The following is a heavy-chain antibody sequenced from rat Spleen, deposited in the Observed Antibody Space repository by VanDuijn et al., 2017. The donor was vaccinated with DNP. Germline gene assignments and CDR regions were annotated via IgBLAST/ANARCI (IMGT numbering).Heavy chain of an antibody. CDR2: ISYDGDST. V-gene: IGHV5-7*01. D-gene: IGHD1-7*01. Sequence: EVQLVESGGGLVQPGWSLKLSCAASGFTFSDYYMAWVRQAPKKGLECVAYISYDGDSTYYGDSVKGRFTISRDNAKSTLYLQMDSLRSEDTATYYCATSSYFGYDYGFAYWGQGTLVTVSS. J-gene: IGHJ3*01. CDR1: GFTFSDYY. CDR3: ATSSYFGYDYGFAY.